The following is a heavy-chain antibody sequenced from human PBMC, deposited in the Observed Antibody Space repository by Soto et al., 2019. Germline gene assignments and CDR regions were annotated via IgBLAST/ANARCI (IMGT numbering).Heavy chain of an antibody. CDR3: VRVPDY. CDR2: IYHSGST. Sequence: QLQLQESGSGLVKPSQTLSLTCAVSGGSISSGGYSWSWIRQPPGKGLDWIGYIYHSGSTYYNPSLKSRXTVSVDGSKNQFSLKRSSVPAADAAVYYCVRVPDYWGQGTLVTVSS. V-gene: IGHV4-30-2*01. CDR1: GGSISSGGYS. J-gene: IGHJ4*02.